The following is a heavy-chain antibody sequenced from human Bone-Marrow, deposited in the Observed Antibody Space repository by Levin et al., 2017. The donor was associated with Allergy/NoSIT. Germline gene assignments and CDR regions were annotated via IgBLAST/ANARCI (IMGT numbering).Heavy chain of an antibody. J-gene: IGHJ5*02. V-gene: IGHV3-23*01. D-gene: IGHD1-26*01. CDR1: GFTFSSYA. Sequence: SCAASGFTFSSYAMSWVRQAPGKGLEWVSAISGSGGSTYYADSVKGRFTISRDNSRNTLYLQMNSLRAEDTAVYCCAKAMVGATPGNWFDPWGQGTLVTVSS. CDR2: ISGSGGST. CDR3: AKAMVGATPGNWFDP.